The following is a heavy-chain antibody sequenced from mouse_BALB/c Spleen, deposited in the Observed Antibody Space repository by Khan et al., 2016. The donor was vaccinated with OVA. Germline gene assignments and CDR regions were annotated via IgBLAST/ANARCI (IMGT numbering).Heavy chain of an antibody. CDR3: ARSNYYGSGLYAMDY. D-gene: IGHD1-1*01. CDR1: GYTFTSYW. Sequence: DLVMPGAAVTLSCKASGYTFTSYWIYWIKQRPGQGLERIGRIAPGSGSTSSNDMLKGKATLTVDASSSTAYIQLSSLSSEDSAVYFCARSNYYGSGLYAMDYWGQGTSVTVSS. CDR2: IAPGSGST. J-gene: IGHJ4*01. V-gene: IGHV1S41*01.